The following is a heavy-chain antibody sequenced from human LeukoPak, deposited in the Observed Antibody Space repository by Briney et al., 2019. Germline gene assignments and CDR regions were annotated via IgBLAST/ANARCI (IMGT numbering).Heavy chain of an antibody. Sequence: SETLSLTCTVSGVSISSYYWTWIRQPPEKGLEWIGYIYYSGSANYNPSLKSRVTISVDTSKNQFSLKLSSVTAADTAVYYCARVRHDDSSGYYYIYYYYYYMDVWGKGTTVTVSS. V-gene: IGHV4-59*01. J-gene: IGHJ6*03. CDR2: IYYSGSA. CDR3: ARVRHDDSSGYYYIYYYYYYMDV. CDR1: GVSISSYY. D-gene: IGHD3-22*01.